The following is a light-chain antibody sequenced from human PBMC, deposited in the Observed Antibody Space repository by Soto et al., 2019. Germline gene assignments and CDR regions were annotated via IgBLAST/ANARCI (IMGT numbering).Light chain of an antibody. Sequence: QSVLTQPPSASGTPGQRVTVSCSGSSSNIGSKTVNWYQQVPGTAPKLLIYSNDQRPSGVPDRFSGSKSGTSASLAISGLQFADEADYYCAAWDDSLNVSVFGTGTKVTVL. CDR1: SSNIGSKT. CDR2: SND. V-gene: IGLV1-44*01. J-gene: IGLJ1*01. CDR3: AAWDDSLNVSV.